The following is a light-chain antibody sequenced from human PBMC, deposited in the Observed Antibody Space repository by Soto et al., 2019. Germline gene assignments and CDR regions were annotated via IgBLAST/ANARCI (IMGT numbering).Light chain of an antibody. CDR3: QQYHGYSLT. V-gene: IGKV1-5*01. Sequence: DIQMTPSPSTLSASVGDSFTITGRASQTISFSLAWYQQKPGKAPKLLIYDASTLQSGVPSRFSGSESGTEFILTISGLQPDDFATYYCQQYHGYSLTFGQGTKVDIK. J-gene: IGKJ1*01. CDR1: QTISFS. CDR2: DAS.